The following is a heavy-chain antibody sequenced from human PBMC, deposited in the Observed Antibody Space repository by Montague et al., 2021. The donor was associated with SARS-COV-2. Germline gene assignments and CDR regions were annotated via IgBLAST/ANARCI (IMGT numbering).Heavy chain of an antibody. D-gene: IGHD2-2*01. CDR3: ARVPYRLLFVPRYYGMDV. CDR2: ISHSGST. CDR1: GGSFSGYY. V-gene: IGHV4-34*01. Sequence: SETLSLTCAVYGGSFSGYYWSWIRQPPGKGLEWIGEISHSGSTNYNPSLKSRVTISIDTSKNQFSLKLSSVTAADTAVYYYARVPYRLLFVPRYYGMDVWGQGTTVTVSS. J-gene: IGHJ6*02.